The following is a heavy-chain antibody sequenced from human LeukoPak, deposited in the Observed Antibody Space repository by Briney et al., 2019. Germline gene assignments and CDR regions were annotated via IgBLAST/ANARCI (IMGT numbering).Heavy chain of an antibody. CDR3: AKDLGDGYNGPDAFDI. CDR1: GFIFSSYA. D-gene: IGHD5-24*01. J-gene: IGHJ3*02. Sequence: GGSLRLSCAASGFIFSSYAMNWVRQAPGKGLEWVSSLSGGGGTTYYADSVEGRFTISRDNSKNTLYLQMNSLRAEDTAVYYCAKDLGDGYNGPDAFDIWGQGTMVTVSS. CDR2: LSGGGGTT. V-gene: IGHV3-23*01.